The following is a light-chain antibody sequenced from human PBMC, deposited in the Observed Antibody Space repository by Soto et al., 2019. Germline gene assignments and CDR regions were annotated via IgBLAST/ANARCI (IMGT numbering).Light chain of an antibody. V-gene: IGKV3-15*01. J-gene: IGKJ4*01. CDR2: DAS. CDR1: HSVSSN. Sequence: EIVMTQSPATLSVSPGERATLSCRASHSVSSNLAWYQQKPGQAPRLLIYDASNRATGIPTEFSGSVSGTEYTVSISSLKSEDFAVYYCHHYNNFASFSVGEGTKVEIK. CDR3: HHYNNFASFS.